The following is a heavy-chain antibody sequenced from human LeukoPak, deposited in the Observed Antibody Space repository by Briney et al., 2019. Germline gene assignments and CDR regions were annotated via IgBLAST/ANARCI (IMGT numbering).Heavy chain of an antibody. J-gene: IGHJ6*02. CDR3: ARDYYGSGSYYPPGAYYYYGMDV. D-gene: IGHD3-10*01. Sequence: GSLRLSCAASGFTVSSNYMSWVRQAPGKGLEWVSTISGSGDSTYYADSVKGRFTISRDNSKDTLYLQMSSVRVDDTAVYYCARDYYGSGSYYPPGAYYYYGMDVWGQGTTVTVSS. CDR2: ISGSGDST. V-gene: IGHV3-23*01. CDR1: GFTVSSNY.